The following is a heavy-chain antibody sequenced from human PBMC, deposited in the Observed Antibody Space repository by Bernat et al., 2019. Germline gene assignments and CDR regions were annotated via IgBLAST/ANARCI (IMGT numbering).Heavy chain of an antibody. CDR3: ARVGVNSAGPSDY. V-gene: IGHV4-34*01. CDR2: INHSGST. Sequence: QVQLQQLGAGLLKPSETLSLTCAVYGGSFSGYYWSWIRQPPGKGLEWIGEINHSGSTNYNPSLKSRVTISVDTSKNQFSLKLSSVTAADTAVYYCARVGVNSAGPSDYWDQGTLVTVSS. J-gene: IGHJ4*02. CDR1: GGSFSGYY. D-gene: IGHD3-3*01.